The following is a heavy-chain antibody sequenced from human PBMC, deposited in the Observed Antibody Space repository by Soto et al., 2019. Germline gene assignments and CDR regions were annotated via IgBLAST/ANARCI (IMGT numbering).Heavy chain of an antibody. J-gene: IGHJ6*02. CDR1: GFTFSSYA. D-gene: IGHD2-15*01. V-gene: IGHV3-30-3*01. CDR3: ARAGGGSDYYYYYGMDV. Sequence: PGGSLRLSXAASGFTFSSYAMHWVRQAPGKGLEWVAVISYDGSNKYYADSVKGRFTISRDNSKNTLYLQMNSLRAEDMAVYYCARAGGGSDYYYYYGMDVWGQGTTVTVSS. CDR2: ISYDGSNK.